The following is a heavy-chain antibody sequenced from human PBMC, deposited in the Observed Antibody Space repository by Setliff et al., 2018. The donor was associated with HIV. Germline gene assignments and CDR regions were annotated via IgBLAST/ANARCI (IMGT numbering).Heavy chain of an antibody. CDR2: FYYGGNT. D-gene: IGHD6-13*01. Sequence: SETLSLTCIVSGGSIITSDDYWGWIRQPPGKGLEWIGSFYYGGNTYYNPSLKSRVTISRDMSKNQFSLKLGSVTAADTAVYYCARHVPRSSRIDYWGQGTLVTVSS. V-gene: IGHV4-39*01. J-gene: IGHJ4*02. CDR1: GGSIITSDDY. CDR3: ARHVPRSSRIDY.